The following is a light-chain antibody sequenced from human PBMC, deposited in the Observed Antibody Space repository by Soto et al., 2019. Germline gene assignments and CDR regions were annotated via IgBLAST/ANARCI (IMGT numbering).Light chain of an antibody. J-gene: IGKJ1*01. V-gene: IGKV3-20*01. Sequence: ETELTQSPGTLSLSPGQRATLSCRASQSVSSSYLAWYQQKPGQAPRLLIYGASSRATGIPDSFSGSGSGTDFTLTINRLEPEDFAVYYCQQDGSSPQTFGQGTKVEIK. CDR3: QQDGSSPQT. CDR2: GAS. CDR1: QSVSSSY.